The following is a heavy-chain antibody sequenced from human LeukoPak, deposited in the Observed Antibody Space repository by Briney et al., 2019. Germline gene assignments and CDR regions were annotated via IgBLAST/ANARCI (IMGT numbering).Heavy chain of an antibody. CDR3: AQTFRICSSTSCSKPLDY. Sequence: SVKVSRKASGGTFSSYTISWVRQAPGQGLEWMGRIISILGIANYAQKFQGRVTITADKSTSTAYMELSSLRSEDTAVYYCAQTFRICSSTSCSKPLDYWGQGTLVTVSS. J-gene: IGHJ4*02. CDR1: GGTFSSYT. V-gene: IGHV1-69*02. D-gene: IGHD2-2*01. CDR2: IISILGIA.